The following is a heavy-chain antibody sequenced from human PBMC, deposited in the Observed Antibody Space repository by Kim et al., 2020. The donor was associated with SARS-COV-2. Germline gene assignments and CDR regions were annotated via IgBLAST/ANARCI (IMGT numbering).Heavy chain of an antibody. CDR3: ALSYDILTGYWSRNNWFDP. D-gene: IGHD3-9*01. Sequence: SGPTLVKPTQTLTLTCTFSGVALSTSGVGVGWIRQPPGKALEWLALIYWDDDKRYSPSLKSRLTITKDTSKNQVVLTMTNMDPVDTATYYCALSYDILTGYWSRNNWFDPWGQGTPVTVSS. V-gene: IGHV2-5*02. CDR1: GVALSTSGVG. J-gene: IGHJ5*02. CDR2: IYWDDDK.